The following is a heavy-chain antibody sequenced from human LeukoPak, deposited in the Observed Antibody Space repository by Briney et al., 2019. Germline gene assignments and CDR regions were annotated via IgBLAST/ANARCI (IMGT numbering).Heavy chain of an antibody. V-gene: IGHV3-23*01. CDR2: ISGSGGST. J-gene: IGHJ6*02. CDR3: AKVALPVLYYYYGMDV. CDR1: GFTFSSYA. Sequence: GGSLRLSCAVSGFTFSSYAMSWVRQAPGKGLEWVSAISGSGGSTYYAGSVKGRFTISRDNSKNTLYLQMNSLRAEDTAVYYCAKVALPVLYYYYGMDVWGQGTTVTVSS. D-gene: IGHD2-2*01.